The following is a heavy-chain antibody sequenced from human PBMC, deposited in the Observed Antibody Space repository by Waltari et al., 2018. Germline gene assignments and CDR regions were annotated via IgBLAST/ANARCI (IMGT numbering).Heavy chain of an antibody. V-gene: IGHV4-39*07. Sequence: QLQLQESGPGLVKPSETLSLTCTVSGGSISSSSYYWGWIRQPPGKGLEWIGSIYYSGSTYYNPSLKSRVTISVDTSKNQFSLKLSSVTAADTAVYYCAGEQPHYYYYGMDVWGQGTTVTVSS. CDR1: GGSISSSSYY. J-gene: IGHJ6*02. D-gene: IGHD6-13*01. CDR2: IYYSGST. CDR3: AGEQPHYYYYGMDV.